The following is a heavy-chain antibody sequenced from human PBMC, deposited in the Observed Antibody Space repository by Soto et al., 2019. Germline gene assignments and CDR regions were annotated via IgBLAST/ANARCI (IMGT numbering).Heavy chain of an antibody. CDR2: INAGNGNT. CDR3: ARPAEGGYNYGY. V-gene: IGHV1-3*01. CDR1: GYTFTSYA. J-gene: IGHJ4*02. Sequence: QVQLVQSGAEVKKPGASVKVSCKASGYTFTSYAMHWVRQAPGQRLEWMGWINAGNGNTKYSQKFQGRVTITRDTSASTAYMALSSLRSEDTAVYYCARPAEGGYNYGYWGQGTLVTVSS. D-gene: IGHD5-12*01.